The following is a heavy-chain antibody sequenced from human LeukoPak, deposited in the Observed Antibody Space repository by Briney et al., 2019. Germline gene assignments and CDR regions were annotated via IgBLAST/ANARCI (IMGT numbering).Heavy chain of an antibody. CDR2: ISSSGSTI. CDR1: GFTFGDYY. Sequence: GGSLRLSCAASGFTFGDYYMSWIRQAPGKGLEWVSYISSSGSTIYYADSVKGRFTISRDNAKNSLYLQMNSLRAEDTAVYYCASRYYDSSGYFDYWGQGTLVTVSS. D-gene: IGHD3-22*01. V-gene: IGHV3-11*04. CDR3: ASRYYDSSGYFDY. J-gene: IGHJ4*02.